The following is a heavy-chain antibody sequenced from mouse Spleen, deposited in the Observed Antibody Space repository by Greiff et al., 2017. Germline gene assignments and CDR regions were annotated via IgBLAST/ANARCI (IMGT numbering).Heavy chain of an antibody. CDR1: GYTFTDYY. J-gene: IGHJ2*01. CDR3: ARNSDGYLAY. V-gene: IGHV1-26*01. CDR2: INPNNGGT. D-gene: IGHD2-3*01. Sequence: EVQLQQSGPELVKPGASVKISCKASGYTFTDYYMNWVKQSHGKSLEWIGDINPNNGGTSYNQKFKGKATLTVDKSSSTAYMELRSLTSEDSAVYYCARNSDGYLAYWGQGTTLTVSS.